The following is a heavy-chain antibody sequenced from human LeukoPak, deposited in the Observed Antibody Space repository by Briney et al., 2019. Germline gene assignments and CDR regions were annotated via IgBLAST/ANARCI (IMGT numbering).Heavy chain of an antibody. CDR3: ARSPNYKGYFDY. CDR1: GFTFSSYS. V-gene: IGHV3-21*01. CDR2: ISSSSSYI. Sequence: PGGSLRLSCAASGFTFSSYSMNWVRQAPGKGLEWVSSISSSSSYIYYADSVKGRFTISRDNAKNSLYLQMSSLRAEDTAVYYCARSPNYKGYFDYWGQGTLVTVSS. D-gene: IGHD3-10*01. J-gene: IGHJ4*02.